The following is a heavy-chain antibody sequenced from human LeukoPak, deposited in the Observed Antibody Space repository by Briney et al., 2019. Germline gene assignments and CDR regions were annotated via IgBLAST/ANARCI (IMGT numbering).Heavy chain of an antibody. V-gene: IGHV4-59*01. CDR2: IYYSGST. Sequence: SETLSLTCTVSGGSISSYYWSSIRQPPGKGLEWIGYIYYSGSTNYNSSLKSRVTISVDTSRDQFSLKLTSVTAADTAVYYCARWSSWYYFDYWGQGTLVTVSS. CDR1: GGSISSYY. CDR3: ARWSSWYYFDY. J-gene: IGHJ4*02. D-gene: IGHD6-13*01.